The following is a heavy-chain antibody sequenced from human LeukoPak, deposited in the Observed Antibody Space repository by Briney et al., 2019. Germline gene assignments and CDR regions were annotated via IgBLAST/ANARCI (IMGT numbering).Heavy chain of an antibody. V-gene: IGHV6-1*01. CDR1: GDSVSRNIAA. Sequence: SQTLSLTCAISGDSVSRNIAAWNWIRQSPSRGLEWLGRTYYRSKWYNDYTVSVKSRITINPGTSKNQFSLQLNSVTPEDTAVYYCARDYDYGASGDFDIWGQGTMVTVSS. J-gene: IGHJ3*02. D-gene: IGHD4-17*01. CDR2: TYYRSKWYN. CDR3: ARDYDYGASGDFDI.